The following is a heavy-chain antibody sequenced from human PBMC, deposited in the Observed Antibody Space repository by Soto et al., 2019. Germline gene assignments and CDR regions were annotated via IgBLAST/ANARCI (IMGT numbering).Heavy chain of an antibody. CDR1: GGTFSSYA. CDR3: ARGDATPRGWFDP. D-gene: IGHD5-12*01. V-gene: IGHV1-69*13. J-gene: IGHJ5*02. Sequence: SVKVSCKASGGTFSSYAISWVRQAPGQGLEWMGGIIPIFGTANYAQKFQGRVTITADESTSTAYMELSSLRSEDTAVYYCARGDATPRGWFDPWGQGTLVTVSS. CDR2: IIPIFGTA.